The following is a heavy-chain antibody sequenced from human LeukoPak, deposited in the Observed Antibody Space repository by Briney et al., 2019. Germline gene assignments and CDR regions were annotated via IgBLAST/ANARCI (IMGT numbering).Heavy chain of an antibody. CDR1: GFTFSSYE. Sequence: GGSLRLSCAASGFTFSSYEMNWVRQAPGKGLEWVSYISSSSSTIYYADSVKGRFTISRDNAKNSLYLQMNSLRAEDTAVYYCARDIWFGEGAFDIWGQGTMVTVSS. D-gene: IGHD3-10*01. V-gene: IGHV3-48*01. CDR3: ARDIWFGEGAFDI. J-gene: IGHJ3*02. CDR2: ISSSSSTI.